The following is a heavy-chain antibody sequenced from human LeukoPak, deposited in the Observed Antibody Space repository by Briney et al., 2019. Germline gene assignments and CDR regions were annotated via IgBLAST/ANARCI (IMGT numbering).Heavy chain of an antibody. D-gene: IGHD6-19*01. V-gene: IGHV1-2*02. J-gene: IGHJ5*02. CDR3: ARESVTGTASWFDP. Sequence: ASVKVSCKTTGYSFSGYYIHWVRQAPGQGLEWMGWINPNSGGTNYAQKFQDRVTMARDTSINTAYVELSSLTSDDTAVYYCARESVTGTASWFDPWGQGTLVTVSS. CDR1: GYSFSGYY. CDR2: INPNSGGT.